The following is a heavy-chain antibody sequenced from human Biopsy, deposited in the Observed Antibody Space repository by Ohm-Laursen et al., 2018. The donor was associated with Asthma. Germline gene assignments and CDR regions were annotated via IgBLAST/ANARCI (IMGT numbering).Heavy chain of an antibody. CDR1: GFSFSNFA. D-gene: IGHD1-1*01. CDR3: VRDGTDDAFDI. V-gene: IGHV3-30*01. Sequence: SLRLSCAASGFSFSNFAIHWVRQAPGKGLEWVGVISKDASTQDHADSVKGRFTMARDNSKNTLDLRMNSLREEDTAVYYCVRDGTDDAFDIWGQGTVVSVSS. CDR2: ISKDASTQ. J-gene: IGHJ3*02.